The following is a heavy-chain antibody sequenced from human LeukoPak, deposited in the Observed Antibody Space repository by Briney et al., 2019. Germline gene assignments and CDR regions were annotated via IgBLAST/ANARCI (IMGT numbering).Heavy chain of an antibody. CDR2: IKQDGSEK. D-gene: IGHD2-2*01. V-gene: IGHV3-7*01. CDR3: ARASDEGYCSSTSCAQRRNYYYMDV. Sequence: PGGSLRLSCAASGFTFSSYWMSWVRQAPGKGLEWVANIKQDGSEKYYVDSVKGRFTISRDNAKNSLYLQMNSLRAEDTAVYYCARASDEGYCSSTSCAQRRNYYYMDVWGKGTTVTVSS. CDR1: GFTFSSYW. J-gene: IGHJ6*03.